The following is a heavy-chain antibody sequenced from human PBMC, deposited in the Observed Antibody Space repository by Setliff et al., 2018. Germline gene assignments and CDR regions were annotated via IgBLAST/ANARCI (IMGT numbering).Heavy chain of an antibody. J-gene: IGHJ5*02. D-gene: IGHD5-12*01. CDR3: ARGKWFRLDKSAWSNWFDP. CDR2: MNAHSGNS. V-gene: IGHV1-8*01. Sequence: GASVKVSCKASGYSFSDYDINWVRQAPGQGLEWMGWMNAHSGNSGCAQKFQGRVTRTRDTSISTAYMELNSLQYEDTAVYYCARGKWFRLDKSAWSNWFDPWGQGTLVTVSS. CDR1: GYSFSDYD.